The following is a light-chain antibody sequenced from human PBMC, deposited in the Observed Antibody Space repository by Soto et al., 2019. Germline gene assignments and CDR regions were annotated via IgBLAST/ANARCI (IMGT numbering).Light chain of an antibody. CDR3: QQYGKSAPT. Sequence: VWIPYQRTLSVSAGEIAILALSASQSVSSSYLAWYQQKPGQAPRFLIYGASSRATGIPDRFSGSGSGTDFTLTISRLEPEEFAVYNCQQYGKSAPTFGQGTKVDIK. CDR1: QSVSSSY. J-gene: IGKJ1*01. CDR2: GAS. V-gene: IGKV3-20*01.